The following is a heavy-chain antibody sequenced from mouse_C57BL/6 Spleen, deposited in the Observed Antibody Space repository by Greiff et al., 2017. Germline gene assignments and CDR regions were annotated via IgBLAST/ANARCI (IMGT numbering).Heavy chain of an antibody. J-gene: IGHJ4*01. V-gene: IGHV1-64*01. CDR3: ASPAYSKNYYAMDY. CDR1: GYTFTSYW. D-gene: IGHD2-10*01. Sequence: QVQLQQPGAELVKPGASVKLSCKASGYTFTSYWMHWVKQRPGQGLEWIGMIHPNRGSTNYNEKFKSKATLTVDKSSSTAYMQLSSLTSEDSAVYYCASPAYSKNYYAMDYWGQGTSVTVSA. CDR2: IHPNRGST.